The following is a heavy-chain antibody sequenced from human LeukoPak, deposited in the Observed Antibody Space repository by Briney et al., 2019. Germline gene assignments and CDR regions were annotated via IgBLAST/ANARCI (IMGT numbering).Heavy chain of an antibody. CDR2: ISSSSSYI. J-gene: IGHJ4*02. Sequence: GGPLRLSCAASGFTFSSYSMNWVRQAPGKGLEWVSSISSSSSYIYYADSVKGRFTISRDNAKNSLYLQMNSLRAEDTAVYYCARDIAVDPNYWGQGTLVTVSS. CDR3: ARDIAVDPNY. V-gene: IGHV3-21*01. CDR1: GFTFSSYS. D-gene: IGHD6-19*01.